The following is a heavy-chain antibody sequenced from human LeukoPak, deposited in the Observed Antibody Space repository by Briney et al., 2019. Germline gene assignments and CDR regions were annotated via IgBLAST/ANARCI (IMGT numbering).Heavy chain of an antibody. Sequence: PSETLSHTRTVSGVSISSYYWSWIRHPARKGLEWIGRIYTSGSTNYNPSLKSRVTMSVDTSKNQFSLKLSSVTAADTAVYYCARDQGAYCSSTSCYGWYFDLWGRGTLVTVSS. J-gene: IGHJ2*01. D-gene: IGHD2-2*01. CDR3: ARDQGAYCSSTSCYGWYFDL. CDR2: IYTSGST. CDR1: GVSISSYY. V-gene: IGHV4-4*07.